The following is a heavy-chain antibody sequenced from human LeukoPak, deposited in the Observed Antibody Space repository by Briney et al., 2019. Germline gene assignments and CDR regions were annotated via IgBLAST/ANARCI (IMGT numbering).Heavy chain of an antibody. CDR1: GFTFSSYG. J-gene: IGHJ4*02. CDR3: AKDRVAEYATIIGLWFN. CDR2: ISYDGSNK. V-gene: IGHV3-30*18. D-gene: IGHD5-24*01. Sequence: GGSLRLSCAASGFTFSSYGVHWVRQAPGKGLEWVAVISYDGSNKYYADSVKGRFTISRDNSKNTLYLQMNSLRAEDTAVYYCAKDRVAEYATIIGLWFNWGQGTLVTVSS.